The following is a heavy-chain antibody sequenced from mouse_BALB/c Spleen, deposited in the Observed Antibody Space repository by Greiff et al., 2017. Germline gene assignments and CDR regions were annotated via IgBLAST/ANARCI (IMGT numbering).Heavy chain of an antibody. J-gene: IGHJ2*01. CDR3: ARLYGNYDYFDY. CDR2: ISSGGST. Sequence: EVNLVESGGGLVKPGGSLKLSCAASGFTFSSYAMSWVRQTPEKRLEWVASISSGGSTYYPDSVKGRFTISRDNARNILYLQMSSLRSEDTAMYYCARLYGNYDYFDYWGQGTTLTVSS. V-gene: IGHV5-6-5*01. D-gene: IGHD2-10*02. CDR1: GFTFSSYA.